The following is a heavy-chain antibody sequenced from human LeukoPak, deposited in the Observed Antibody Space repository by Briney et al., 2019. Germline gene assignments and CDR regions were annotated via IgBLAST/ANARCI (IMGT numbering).Heavy chain of an antibody. D-gene: IGHD4-17*01. CDR2: IYWNDDK. V-gene: IGHV2-5*01. CDR3: AHRNGDYDYFDY. J-gene: IGHJ4*02. Sequence: SGPTLVNPTQTLTLTRTFSGFSLSTSGVGVGWIRQPPGKALEWLALIYWNDDKRYSPSLKSRLTITKDTSKNQVVLTMTNMDPEDTATYYCAHRNGDYDYFDYWGQGTLVTVSS. CDR1: GFSLSTSGVG.